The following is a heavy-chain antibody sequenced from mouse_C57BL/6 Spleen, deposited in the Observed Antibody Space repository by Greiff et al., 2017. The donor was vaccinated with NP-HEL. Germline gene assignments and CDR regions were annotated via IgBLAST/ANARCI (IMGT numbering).Heavy chain of an antibody. Sequence: VQLQQSGAELARPGASVKMSCKASGYTFTSYTMHWVKQRPGQGLEWIGYINPSSGYTKYNQKFKDKATLTADKSSSTAYMQLSSLTSEDSAVYYCARWSVVATDYAMDYWGQGTSVTVSS. CDR1: GYTFTSYT. J-gene: IGHJ4*01. CDR3: ARWSVVATDYAMDY. D-gene: IGHD1-1*01. CDR2: INPSSGYT. V-gene: IGHV1-4*01.